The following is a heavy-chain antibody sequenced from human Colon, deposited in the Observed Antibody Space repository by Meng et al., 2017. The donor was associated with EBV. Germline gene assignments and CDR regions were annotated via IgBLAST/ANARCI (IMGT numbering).Heavy chain of an antibody. D-gene: IGHD2-21*02. Sequence: QGQVEQSGGGVKEPGSSVKVSCKASKGTFTSYPISWVRQGPGQGFEWVGGIITISGTTDYAQKFQGRVTITADESTSTAYMKLSNLRSEDTAIYYCARVICGGDCYLDYWGRGTLVTVSS. J-gene: IGHJ4*02. V-gene: IGHV1-69*12. CDR2: IITISGTT. CDR1: KGTFTSYP. CDR3: ARVICGGDCYLDY.